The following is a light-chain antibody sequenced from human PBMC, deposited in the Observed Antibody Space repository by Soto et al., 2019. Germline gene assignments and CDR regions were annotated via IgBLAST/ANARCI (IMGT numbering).Light chain of an antibody. V-gene: IGKV1-5*03. J-gene: IGKJ1*01. Sequence: DSQMTHSPSTLSGSVVDRVAITCQASQTISSWLAWYQQKPGKAPKLLIYKASTLKSGVPSRFSGSGSGTEFTLTISSLQPDDFATYYCQHYNSYSEAFGQGTKVDIK. CDR1: QTISSW. CDR2: KAS. CDR3: QHYNSYSEA.